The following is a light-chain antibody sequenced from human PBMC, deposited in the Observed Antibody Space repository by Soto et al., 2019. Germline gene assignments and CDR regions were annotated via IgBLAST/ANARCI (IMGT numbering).Light chain of an antibody. Sequence: DIQVTQSPSSLSASVGDRVTITCRASQSISNYLNWYQQKPGKAPKLLIYGASTLQSWVPSRFSGSGSGTDFTLTIISLQPEDFATYYCQQRYGTPRTFGQGTKVEI. CDR1: QSISNY. V-gene: IGKV1-39*01. CDR2: GAS. CDR3: QQRYGTPRT. J-gene: IGKJ2*01.